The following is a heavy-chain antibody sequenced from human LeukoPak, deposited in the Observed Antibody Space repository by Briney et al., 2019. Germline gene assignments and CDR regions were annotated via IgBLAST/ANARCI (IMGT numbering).Heavy chain of an antibody. J-gene: IGHJ4*02. CDR2: IWYDGSNK. V-gene: IGHV3-33*01. CDR1: GFTFNSYG. D-gene: IGHD6-19*01. Sequence: PGGSLTLLCAACGFTFNSYGVQWVRQARGGGVEGVAVIWYDGSNKYYADSVKGRFTISRDNSKNTLYLQMNSLRAEDTAVYYCARDLVVYSSGWYSYWGQGTLVTVSS. CDR3: ARDLVVYSSGWYSY.